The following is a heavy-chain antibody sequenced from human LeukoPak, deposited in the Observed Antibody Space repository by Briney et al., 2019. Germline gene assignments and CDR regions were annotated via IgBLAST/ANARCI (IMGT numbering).Heavy chain of an antibody. CDR2: IYYSGST. J-gene: IGHJ4*02. CDR3: ARGGSGSGYPHDY. CDR1: GGSISSYY. D-gene: IGHD3-22*01. V-gene: IGHV4-59*12. Sequence: SETLSLTCTVSGGSISSYYWSWIRQPPGKGLEWIGYIYYSGSTNYNPSLKSRVTISVDTSKNQFSLKLSSVTAADTAVYYCARGGSGSGYPHDYWGQGTLVTVSS.